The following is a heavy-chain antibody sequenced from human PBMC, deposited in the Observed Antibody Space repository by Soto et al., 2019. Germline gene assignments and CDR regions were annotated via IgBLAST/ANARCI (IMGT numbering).Heavy chain of an antibody. CDR1: GFTFSSYA. D-gene: IGHD2-15*01. CDR2: VSIGGST. V-gene: IGHV3-23*01. CDR3: AKRRGAGGHFDY. J-gene: IGHJ4*02. Sequence: PGGSRRLSCAASGFTFSSYAMGWVRQGPGKGLEWVAVVSIGGSTHYADSVRGRFTISRDNSKNTLSLQMNSLTAEDTAVYFCAKRRGAGGHFDYWGQGALVTV.